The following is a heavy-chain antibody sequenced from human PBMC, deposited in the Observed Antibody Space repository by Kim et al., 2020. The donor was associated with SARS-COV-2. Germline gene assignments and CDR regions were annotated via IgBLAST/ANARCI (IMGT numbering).Heavy chain of an antibody. V-gene: IGHV3-43*02. CDR1: GFTFHDYP. J-gene: IGHJ6*03. CDR3: VKVLGFINYYYMHV. CDR2: ITGNGGGT. D-gene: IGHD3-10*01. Sequence: GGSLRLSCAASGFTFHDYPLHWVRQAPGKSLEWVSLITGNGGGTFYADSVKGRFTSSRDNSKNSLSLQMNNHRTEDTAIYYCVKVLGFINYYYMHVWG.